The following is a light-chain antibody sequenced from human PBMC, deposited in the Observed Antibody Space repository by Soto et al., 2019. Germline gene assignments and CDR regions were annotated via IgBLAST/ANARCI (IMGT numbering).Light chain of an antibody. CDR1: QSVSSY. CDR2: DAS. V-gene: IGKV3-11*01. J-gene: IGKJ1*01. CDR3: QQRSNWPPWT. Sequence: IVLTQSPATLSLSPGERATLSCRASQSVSSYLAWYQQKPGQAPRLLIYDASNRATGIPARFSGSGSGTDFTLTISSLEPEGFAVYYCQQRSNWPPWTFGQGTKVEIK.